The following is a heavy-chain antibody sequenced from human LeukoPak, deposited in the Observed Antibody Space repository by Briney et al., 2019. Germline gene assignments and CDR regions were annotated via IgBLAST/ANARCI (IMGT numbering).Heavy chain of an antibody. CDR3: ARVDDSSGYYYLSRVYYFDY. CDR2: ISSSSSYI. J-gene: IGHJ4*02. CDR1: GFTFSSYS. V-gene: IGHV3-21*01. D-gene: IGHD3-22*01. Sequence: GGSLRLSCAASGFTFSSYSMNWVRQAPGKGLEWVSSISSSSSYIYYADSVKGRFTISRDNAKNSLYLQMNSLRAEDTAVYYCARVDDSSGYYYLSRVYYFDYWGQGTLVTVSS.